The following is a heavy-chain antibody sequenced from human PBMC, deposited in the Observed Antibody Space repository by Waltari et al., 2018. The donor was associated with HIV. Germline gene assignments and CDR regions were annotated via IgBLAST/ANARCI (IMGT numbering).Heavy chain of an antibody. D-gene: IGHD2-2*01. J-gene: IGHJ6*02. Sequence: QVQLVQSGAEVKKPGASVKVSCKASGYTFTSYAMHWVRQAPGQRLEWMGWINAGNGNSKYSQKFQGRVTITRDTSANTAYMELGSLRSEDTAVYYCASPLGYCSITSCYGYGMDVWGQGTTVTVSS. CDR3: ASPLGYCSITSCYGYGMDV. V-gene: IGHV1-3*01. CDR1: GYTFTSYA. CDR2: INAGNGNS.